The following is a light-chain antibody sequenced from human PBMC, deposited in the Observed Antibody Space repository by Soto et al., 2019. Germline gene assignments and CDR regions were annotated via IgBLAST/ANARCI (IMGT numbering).Light chain of an antibody. J-gene: IGKJ1*01. CDR1: QSISSW. CDR3: QQYNSYSRT. Sequence: DIQLTHSPFTLSASVGDRVTLTCMASQSISSWSAWYQQKPGKAPKLLIYKASSLESGVPSRFSGSGSGTEFTLTISSLQPDDFATYYCQQYNSYSRTFGQGTKVDI. V-gene: IGKV1-5*03. CDR2: KAS.